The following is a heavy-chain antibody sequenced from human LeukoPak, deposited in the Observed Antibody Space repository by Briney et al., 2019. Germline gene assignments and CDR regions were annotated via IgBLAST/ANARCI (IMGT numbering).Heavy chain of an antibody. V-gene: IGHV3-74*01. J-gene: IGHJ5*02. CDR3: ARVGMEGYCSSTSCYNNWFDP. D-gene: IGHD2-2*02. CDR2: INTDGSST. CDR1: GFTFSSYW. Sequence: GGSLRLSCAASGFTFSSYWMHWVRQAPGKGLVWVSRINTDGSSTSYADSVKGRFTISRDNAKNTLYLQMNSLRAEETAVYYCARVGMEGYCSSTSCYNNWFDPWGQGTLVTVSS.